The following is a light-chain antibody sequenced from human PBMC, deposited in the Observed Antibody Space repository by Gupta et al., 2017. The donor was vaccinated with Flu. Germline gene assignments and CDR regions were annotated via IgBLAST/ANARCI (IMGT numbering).Light chain of an antibody. J-gene: IGLJ3*02. Sequence: QSALTQPRSVSGSPGQSVTISCTGTSDDVAGYKYVSWYQQHLAKAPTLIIYDVNKRPSGVPDRFSGSRSGNTASLTISGLQAEDDAEYDCCSYAGTYSGVFGGGTKLTVL. V-gene: IGLV2-11*01. CDR3: CSYAGTYSGV. CDR2: DVN. CDR1: SDDVAGYKY.